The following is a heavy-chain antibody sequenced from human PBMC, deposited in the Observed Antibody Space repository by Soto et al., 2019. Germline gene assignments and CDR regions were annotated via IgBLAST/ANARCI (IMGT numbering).Heavy chain of an antibody. Sequence: GESLKISCKASGFTFSSYSLGWARHMPGKGLQWMGNIFSSDSSAKYSPSFFGQITISVDRYTDTAYLQWSSLKASGTAIYYCGTWRGSSWFDYWGPGTLVTVSS. CDR1: GFTFSSYS. D-gene: IGHD2-2*01. CDR2: IFSSDSSA. V-gene: IGHV5-51*01. J-gene: IGHJ4*02. CDR3: GTWRGSSWFDY.